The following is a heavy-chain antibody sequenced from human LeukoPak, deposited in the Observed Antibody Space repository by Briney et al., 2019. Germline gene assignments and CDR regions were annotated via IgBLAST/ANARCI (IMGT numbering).Heavy chain of an antibody. CDR1: GFTFSNYG. D-gene: IGHD1-26*01. J-gene: IGHJ4*02. CDR3: AKESTGSSPDY. Sequence: GGSLRLSCAASGFTFSNYGMSWLRQAPGKGLEWVSAITGSGDDAYYADSVHGRFTMSRDNSKSTLYLQMNSLRVEDTALYYCAKESTGSSPDYWGQGTLVTVSS. CDR2: ITGSGDDA. V-gene: IGHV3-23*01.